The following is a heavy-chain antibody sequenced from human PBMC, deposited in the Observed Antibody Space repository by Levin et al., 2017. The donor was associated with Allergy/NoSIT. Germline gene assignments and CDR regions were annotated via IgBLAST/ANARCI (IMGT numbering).Heavy chain of an antibody. Sequence: SETLSLTCTVSGGSISSGDYYWSWIRQPPGKGLEWIGYIYYSGSTYYNPSLKSRVTISVDTSKNQFSLKLSSVTAADTAVYYCARDQRYSSSWDKFYWYFDLWGRGTLVTVSS. CDR1: GGSISSGDYY. D-gene: IGHD6-13*01. CDR3: ARDQRYSSSWDKFYWYFDL. V-gene: IGHV4-30-4*01. J-gene: IGHJ2*01. CDR2: IYYSGST.